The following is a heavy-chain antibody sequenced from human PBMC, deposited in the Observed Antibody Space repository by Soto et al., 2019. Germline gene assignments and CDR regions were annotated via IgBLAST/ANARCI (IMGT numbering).Heavy chain of an antibody. CDR3: ASDAGY. J-gene: IGHJ4*02. V-gene: IGHV4-34*01. CDR2: INHSGST. Sequence: QVQLQQWGAGLLKPSETLSLTCAVYGGSFSGYYWSWIRQPPGKGLEWIGEINHSGSTNYNPSLKSRVTISVDTAKNQFALKLSSVTAADTAVYYCASDAGYWGQGTLVTVSS. CDR1: GGSFSGYY.